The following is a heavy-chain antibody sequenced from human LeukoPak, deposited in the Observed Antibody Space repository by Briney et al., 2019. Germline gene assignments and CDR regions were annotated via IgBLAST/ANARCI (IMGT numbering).Heavy chain of an antibody. CDR1: GHTFTSYG. J-gene: IGHJ4*02. CDR3: ARVRGENYQLLPDY. CDR2: ISAYNGNT. D-gene: IGHD2-2*01. V-gene: IGHV1-18*01. Sequence: ASVKVSCKASGHTFTSYGISWVRQAPGQGLEWMGWISAYNGNTNYAQKLQGRVTMTTDTSTSTAYMELRSLRSDDTAVYYCARVRGENYQLLPDYWGQGTLVTVSS.